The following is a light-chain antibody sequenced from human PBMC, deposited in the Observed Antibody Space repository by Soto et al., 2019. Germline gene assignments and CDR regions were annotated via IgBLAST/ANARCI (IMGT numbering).Light chain of an antibody. CDR1: QSVNRY. CDR2: DAS. V-gene: IGKV3-11*01. Sequence: VFTQAPATLSLSPGESATLSCWASQSVNRYLVWYQQKPGPAPTLLIYDASNRATGIPARFSGSGSGTDLTLNISRLEPEDGGVDDCLQRSNWPLTFFGGTKVDIK. J-gene: IGKJ4*01. CDR3: LQRSNWPLT.